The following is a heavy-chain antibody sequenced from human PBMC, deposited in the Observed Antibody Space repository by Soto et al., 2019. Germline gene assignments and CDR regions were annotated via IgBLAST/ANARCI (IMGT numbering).Heavy chain of an antibody. J-gene: IGHJ4*02. CDR3: ARAHRGNGYNSDY. V-gene: IGHV3-74*01. Sequence: GGCLRLSFAASGFTFSSYWMHWVRQAPGKGLVWVSRINSDGSSTSYADSVKGRFTISRDNAKNTLYLQMNSLRAEDTAVYYCARAHRGNGYNSDYWGQGTLVTVSS. CDR2: INSDGSST. D-gene: IGHD5-12*01. CDR1: GFTFSSYW.